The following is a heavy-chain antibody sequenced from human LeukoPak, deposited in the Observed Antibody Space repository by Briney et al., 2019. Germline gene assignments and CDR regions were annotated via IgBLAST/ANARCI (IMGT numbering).Heavy chain of an antibody. V-gene: IGHV4-39*01. J-gene: IGHJ4*02. Sequence: SETLSLTCTVSGGSISSSSYYWGWIRQPPGKGLEWIGSIYYSGSTYYNPSLKSRVTISVDTSKNQFSLKLSSVTAADTAVYYCAVNIETHSNGWSLDYWGQGTLVTVSS. CDR3: AVNIETHSNGWSLDY. D-gene: IGHD6-19*01. CDR2: IYYSGST. CDR1: GGSISSSSYY.